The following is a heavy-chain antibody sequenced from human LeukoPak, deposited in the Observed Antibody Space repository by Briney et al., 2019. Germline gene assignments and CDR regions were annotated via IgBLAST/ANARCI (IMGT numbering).Heavy chain of an antibody. CDR3: ARPYYDFWSGYYTNNWFDP. J-gene: IGHJ5*02. CDR2: INHSGST. Sequence: SETLSLTCTVSGGSISSYYWSWIRQPPGKGLEWIGEINHSGSTNYNPSLKSRVTISVDTSKNQFSLKLSSVTAADTAVYYCARPYYDFWSGYYTNNWFDPWGQGTLVTVSS. D-gene: IGHD3-3*01. CDR1: GGSISSYY. V-gene: IGHV4-34*01.